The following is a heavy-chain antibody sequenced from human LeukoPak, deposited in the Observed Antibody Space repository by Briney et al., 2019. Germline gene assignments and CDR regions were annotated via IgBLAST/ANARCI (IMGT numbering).Heavy chain of an antibody. CDR3: ARESEYYYYYMDV. CDR1: GGTFSSYA. V-gene: IGHV1-69*06. J-gene: IGHJ6*03. CDR2: IIPIFGTA. Sequence: ASVKVSCKASGGTFSSYAISWVRQAPGQGLEWMGGIIPIFGTANYAQKFQGRVTITADKSTSTAYMELSRLRSDDTAVYYCARESEYYYYYMDVWGKGTTVTVSS.